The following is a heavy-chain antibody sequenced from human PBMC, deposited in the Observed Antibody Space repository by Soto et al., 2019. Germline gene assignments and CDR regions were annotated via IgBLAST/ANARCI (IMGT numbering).Heavy chain of an antibody. CDR1: GYTFTRYD. CDR2: MNPNSGNT. V-gene: IGHV1-8*01. Sequence: ASVKVSCKASGYTFTRYDINWVRQATGQGLEWMGWMNPNSGNTGYAQKFQGRVTMTRNTSISTAYMELSSLRSEDTAVYYCARVLSLYSSGWYKGNNWFDPWGQGTLVTVSS. J-gene: IGHJ5*02. D-gene: IGHD6-19*01. CDR3: ARVLSLYSSGWYKGNNWFDP.